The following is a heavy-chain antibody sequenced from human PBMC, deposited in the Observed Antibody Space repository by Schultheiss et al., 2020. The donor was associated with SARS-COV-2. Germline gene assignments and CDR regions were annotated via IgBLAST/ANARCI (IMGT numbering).Heavy chain of an antibody. D-gene: IGHD2-15*01. J-gene: IGHJ4*02. V-gene: IGHV3-15*01. CDR2: IKSKTDGGTT. CDR1: GFTFSNAW. Sequence: GGSLRLSCAASGFTFSNAWMSWVRQAPGKGLEWVGRIKSKTDGGTTDYAAPVKGRFTISRDDSKNTLYLQMNSLKTEDTAVYYCTTERLGYCSGGSCYTDYWGQGTLVTVSS. CDR3: TTERLGYCSGGSCYTDY.